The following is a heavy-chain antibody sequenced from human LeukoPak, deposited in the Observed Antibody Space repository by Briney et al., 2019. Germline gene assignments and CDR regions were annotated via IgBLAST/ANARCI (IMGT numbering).Heavy chain of an antibody. V-gene: IGHV3-53*01. Sequence: GGSLRLSCAASGFTVSSNYMSWVRQAPGKGLEWVSVIYSGGSTYYADSVKGRFTISRDNSKNTLYLQMNSLRAEDTAVYYCARGGRDGYKSGYFDYWGQGTLVTVSS. CDR3: ARGGRDGYKSGYFDY. CDR1: GFTVSSNY. D-gene: IGHD5-24*01. CDR2: IYSGGST. J-gene: IGHJ4*02.